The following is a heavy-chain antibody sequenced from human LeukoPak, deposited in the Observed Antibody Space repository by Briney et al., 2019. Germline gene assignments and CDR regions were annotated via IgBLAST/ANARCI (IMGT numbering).Heavy chain of an antibody. J-gene: IGHJ4*02. CDR3: ARDGCSSTSCYTGVDY. D-gene: IGHD2-2*02. CDR2: INPNSGGT. Sequence: ASVTVSFTAAGYTFTVYYMHWVRQAPGQGLEWMGWINPNSGGTNYAQKFQGRVTMTRDTSISTAYMELSRLRSDDTAVYYCARDGCSSTSCYTGVDYWGQGTLVTVSS. V-gene: IGHV1-2*02. CDR1: GYTFTVYY.